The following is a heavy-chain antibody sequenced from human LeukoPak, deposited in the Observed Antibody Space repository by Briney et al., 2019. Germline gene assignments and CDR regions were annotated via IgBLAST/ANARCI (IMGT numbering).Heavy chain of an antibody. J-gene: IGHJ3*02. CDR2: ISYDGSNK. CDR3: ARVWSSSWYSSVARAFDI. D-gene: IGHD6-13*01. CDR1: GFTFSSYA. Sequence: PGGSLRLSCAASGFTFSSYAMHRVRQAPGKGLEWVAVISYDGSNKYYADSVKGRFTISRDNSKNTLYLQMNSLRAEDTAVYYCARVWSSSWYSSVARAFDIWGQGTMVTVSS. V-gene: IGHV3-30*04.